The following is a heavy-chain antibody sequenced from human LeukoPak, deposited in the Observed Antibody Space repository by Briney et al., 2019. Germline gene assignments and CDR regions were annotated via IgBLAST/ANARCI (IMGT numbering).Heavy chain of an antibody. D-gene: IGHD6-13*01. CDR2: ISSSSSYI. V-gene: IGHV3-21*01. CDR1: GVTFSSYS. Sequence: GGSLRLSCAASGVTFSSYSMNWVRQAPGKGLEWVSSISSSSSYIYYADSVKGRFTISRDNAKNSLYLQMNSLRAEDTAVYYCARSVLSGYSSSWYFVWGQGTLVTVSS. J-gene: IGHJ4*02. CDR3: ARSVLSGYSSSWYFV.